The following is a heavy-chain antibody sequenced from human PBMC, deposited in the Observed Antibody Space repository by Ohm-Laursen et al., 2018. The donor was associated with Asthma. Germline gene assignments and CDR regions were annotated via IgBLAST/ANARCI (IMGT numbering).Heavy chain of an antibody. CDR3: AKPRLMITFGGVTPR. J-gene: IGHJ4*02. CDR2: ISGSGGST. V-gene: IGHV3-23*01. Sequence: SLRLSCTAPGFTFSSYAMSWVRQAPGKGLEWVSAISGSGGSTYYADSVKGRFTISRDNPKNTLYLQMNSLRAEDTAVYYCAKPRLMITFGGVTPRWGQGTLVTVSS. D-gene: IGHD3-16*01. CDR1: GFTFSSYA.